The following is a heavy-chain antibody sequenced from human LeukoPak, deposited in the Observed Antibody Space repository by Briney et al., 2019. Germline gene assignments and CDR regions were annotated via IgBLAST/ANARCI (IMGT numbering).Heavy chain of an antibody. D-gene: IGHD2-2*01. CDR3: ARQGPGYCGSTSCYGVDY. Sequence: ASVKVSCKASGYTFTSCAMNWVRQAPGQGLEWMGWINTNTGNPTYAQGFTGRFVFSLDASVSTAYLQISSLKAEDTAVYYCARQGPGYCGSTSCYGVDYWGQGSLVTVSS. V-gene: IGHV7-4-1*02. CDR2: INTNTGNP. CDR1: GYTFTSCA. J-gene: IGHJ4*02.